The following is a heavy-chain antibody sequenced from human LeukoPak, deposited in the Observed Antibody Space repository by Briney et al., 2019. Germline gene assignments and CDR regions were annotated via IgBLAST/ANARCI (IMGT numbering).Heavy chain of an antibody. V-gene: IGHV4-59*01. CDR3: ARGAVASLNWFDP. Sequence: TSETLSLTCTVSGGSISSYYWSWLRQPPGKGLEWIGYIYYSGSTNYNPSLKSRVTISVDTSKNQFSLKLSSVTAADTAVYYCARGAVASLNWFDPWGQGTLVTVSS. CDR2: IYYSGST. D-gene: IGHD6-19*01. J-gene: IGHJ5*02. CDR1: GGSISSYY.